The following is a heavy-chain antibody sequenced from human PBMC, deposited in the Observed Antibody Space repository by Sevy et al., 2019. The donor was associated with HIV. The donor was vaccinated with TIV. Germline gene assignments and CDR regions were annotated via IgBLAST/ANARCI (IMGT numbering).Heavy chain of an antibody. V-gene: IGHV3-23*01. CDR3: AREGCTQPHHY. CDR2: FSFGCGRI. J-gene: IGHJ4*02. CDR1: GFTFAKYS. Sequence: GGSLRLSCAASGFTFAKYSMSWVRQAPGKGLEWVSTFSFGCGRINYADSVKGRFTISRDDSKNTLFLQMNSLRAEDTATYFCAREGCTQPHHYWGQGTLVTVSS. D-gene: IGHD2-8*01.